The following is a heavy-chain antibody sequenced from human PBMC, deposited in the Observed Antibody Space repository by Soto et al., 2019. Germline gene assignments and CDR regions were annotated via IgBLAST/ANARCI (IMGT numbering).Heavy chain of an antibody. D-gene: IGHD2-15*01. J-gene: IGHJ4*02. V-gene: IGHV4-4*02. CDR1: GGSISSSNW. CDR3: ARLKVQVVAATLYYFDY. Sequence: PSETLSLTCAVSGGSISSSNWWSWVRQPPGKGLEWIGEIYHSGSTNYNPSLKSRVTISVDKSKNQFSLKLSSVTAADTAVYYCARLKVQVVAATLYYFDYWGQGTLVTVSS. CDR2: IYHSGST.